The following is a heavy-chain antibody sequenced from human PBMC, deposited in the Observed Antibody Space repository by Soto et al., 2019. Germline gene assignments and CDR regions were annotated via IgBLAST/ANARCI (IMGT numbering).Heavy chain of an antibody. J-gene: IGHJ4*02. CDR2: IRFDGSNE. Sequence: GSLRLSCAASGFTFHGYGMHWVRQAPGKGLEWVAIIRFDGSNEEYADSVKGRFTISRDNSKNTLYLQMNTLGAEDTAVYYCARDGIGGTVFRGYLDYWGRGTVVTVSS. CDR1: GFTFHGYG. D-gene: IGHD1-7*01. V-gene: IGHV3-33*08. CDR3: ARDGIGGTVFRGYLDY.